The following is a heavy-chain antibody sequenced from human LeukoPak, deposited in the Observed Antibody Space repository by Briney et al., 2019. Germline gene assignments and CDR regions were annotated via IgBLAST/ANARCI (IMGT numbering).Heavy chain of an antibody. J-gene: IGHJ4*02. CDR1: GFTFSRYG. CDR2: IWSDGNNK. Sequence: GRSLRLSCAASGFTFSRYGMHWVRQVPGKGLEWVAIIWSDGNNKYYADAVKDRFTISRDNSKNTMYLQMNGLSAEDTAVYYCARDGYSFGSLDYWGPGTLVTVSS. CDR3: ARDGYSFGSLDY. V-gene: IGHV3-33*01. D-gene: IGHD5-18*01.